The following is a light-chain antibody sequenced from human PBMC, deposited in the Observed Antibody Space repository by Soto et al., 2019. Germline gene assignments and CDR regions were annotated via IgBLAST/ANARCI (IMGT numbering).Light chain of an antibody. Sequence: DIPMTQSPSTLSASVGDTVTITCRASQTISRWLAWYQQKPGTAPRLLIYTASTLESGVPSRFSASGSGTEFTLTISSLHPDDFATYYCQEYNNYWTFGQGTKVDIK. CDR3: QEYNNYWT. CDR2: TAS. V-gene: IGKV1-5*01. J-gene: IGKJ1*01. CDR1: QTISRW.